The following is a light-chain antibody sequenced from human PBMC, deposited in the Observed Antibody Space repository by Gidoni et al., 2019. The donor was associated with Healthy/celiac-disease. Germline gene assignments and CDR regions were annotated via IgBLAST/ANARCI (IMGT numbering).Light chain of an antibody. CDR1: SSDVGGYNY. CDR3: SSYAGSNNLV. Sequence: QSARTQRPSASGSPGQSVTISCTGTSSDVGGYNYVSWYQQHPGKAPKLMIYEVSKRPSGVPDRFSGSKSGNTASLTVSGLQAEDEADYYCSSYAGSNNLVFGGGTKLTVL. CDR2: EVS. V-gene: IGLV2-8*01. J-gene: IGLJ2*01.